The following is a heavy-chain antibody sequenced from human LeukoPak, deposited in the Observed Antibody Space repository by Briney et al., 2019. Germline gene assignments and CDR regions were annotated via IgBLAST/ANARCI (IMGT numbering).Heavy chain of an antibody. V-gene: IGHV1-2*02. D-gene: IGHD3-22*01. CDR1: GYTFTGYY. CDR3: ARDSAVYDSSGYFLHAFDI. CDR2: INPNSGGT. Sequence: ASVKVSCKASGYTFTGYYMHWVRQAPGQGFEWMGWINPNSGGTKCAQNFQGRVTMTRDTSISTAYMELSRLRSDDTAVYYCARDSAVYDSSGYFLHAFDIWGQGTMVTVSS. J-gene: IGHJ3*02.